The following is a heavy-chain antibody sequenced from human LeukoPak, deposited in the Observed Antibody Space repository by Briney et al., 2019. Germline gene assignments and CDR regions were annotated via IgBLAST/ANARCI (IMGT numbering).Heavy chain of an antibody. CDR3: AAILWSGYYSADY. CDR2: SRNRDNSYTT. D-gene: IGHD3-3*01. CDR1: GFTFSDHY. V-gene: IGHV3-72*01. Sequence: GGSLRLSCAASGFTFSDHYMDWVRQAPGKGLEWVGRSRNRDNSYTTEYGASVKGRFTISRDNSKNSLYLQMNSLKTEDTAVYYCAAILWSGYYSADYWGQGTLVTVSS. J-gene: IGHJ4*02.